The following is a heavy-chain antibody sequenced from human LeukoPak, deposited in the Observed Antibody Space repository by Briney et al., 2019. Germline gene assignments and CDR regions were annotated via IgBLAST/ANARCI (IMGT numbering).Heavy chain of an antibody. V-gene: IGHV7-4-1*02. CDR3: ARARFTYYYDSSGYYPLGY. CDR2: INTNTGNP. J-gene: IGHJ4*02. CDR1: GFTFTSYA. D-gene: IGHD3-22*01. Sequence: ASVKVSCKASGFTFTSYAMNWVRQAPGQGLEWMGWINTNTGNPTYAQGFTGRFVFSLDTSVSTAYLQISSLKAEDTAVYYCARARFTYYYDSSGYYPLGYWGQGTLVTVSS.